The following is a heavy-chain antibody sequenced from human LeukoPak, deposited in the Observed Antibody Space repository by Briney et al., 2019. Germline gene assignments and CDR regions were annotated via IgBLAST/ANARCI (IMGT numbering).Heavy chain of an antibody. V-gene: IGHV3-7*01. CDR1: GFTFSSYW. J-gene: IGHJ6*03. D-gene: IGHD3-10*01. CDR3: ARAMVRGVLIPYYCYYYMDV. CDR2: IKQDGSEK. Sequence: GGSLRLSCAASGFTFSSYWMSWVRQAPGKGLEWVANIKQDGSEKYYVDSVKGRFTISRDNAKNSLYLQMNSLRAEDTAVYYCARAMVRGVLIPYYCYYYMDVWGKGTTVTVSS.